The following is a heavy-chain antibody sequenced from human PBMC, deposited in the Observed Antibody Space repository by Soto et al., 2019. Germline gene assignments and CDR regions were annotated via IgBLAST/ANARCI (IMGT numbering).Heavy chain of an antibody. CDR3: ARGYSSSWGGLGGMGV. CDR1: GGSISSYY. J-gene: IGHJ6*02. CDR2: IYYSGST. V-gene: IGHV4-59*01. Sequence: QVQLQESGPGLVKPSETLSLTCTVSGGSISSYYWSWIRQPPGKGLEWIGYIYYSGSTNYNPSLKSRVTISVDTSKNQFSLKLSSVTAADTAVYYCARGYSSSWGGLGGMGVWGQGTTVTVSS. D-gene: IGHD6-13*01.